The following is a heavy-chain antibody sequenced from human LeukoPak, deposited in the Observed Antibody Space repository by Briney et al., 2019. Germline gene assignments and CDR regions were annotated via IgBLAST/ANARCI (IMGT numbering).Heavy chain of an antibody. J-gene: IGHJ5*02. CDR3: ARDWYHAVDL. V-gene: IGHV3-74*01. CDR2: INGDGSNI. CDR1: GFAFRTYW. Sequence: GGSLRLSCAAPGFAFRTYWMHWVRQLPGKGLVWASRINGDGSNIIYADSVRGRFTTSRDNGNNMVYLQMNDLRGDDTGIYYCARDWYHAVDLWGQGTLVTVSS. D-gene: IGHD2-2*01.